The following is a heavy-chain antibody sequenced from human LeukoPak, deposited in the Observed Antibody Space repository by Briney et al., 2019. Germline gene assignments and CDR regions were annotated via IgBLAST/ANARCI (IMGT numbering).Heavy chain of an antibody. Sequence: RTGGSLRLSCAASGFTFSSYGMHWVRQAPGKGLKWVAFIRYDGSNKYYADSVKGRFTISRDNSKNTLYLQMNSLRAEDTAVYYCARVVGSILRFDIWGQGTMVTVSS. D-gene: IGHD1-26*01. CDR1: GFTFSSYG. CDR3: ARVVGSILRFDI. CDR2: IRYDGSNK. J-gene: IGHJ3*02. V-gene: IGHV3-30*02.